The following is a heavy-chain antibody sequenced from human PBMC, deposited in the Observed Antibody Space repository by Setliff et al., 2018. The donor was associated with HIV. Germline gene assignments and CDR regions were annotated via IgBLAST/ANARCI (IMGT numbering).Heavy chain of an antibody. D-gene: IGHD2-8*02. J-gene: IGHJ4*02. CDR3: ARGRDLLVLCD. Sequence: AASVKVSCKTSGYNFSDYYLHWVRQAPGQGLEWMGWINPKSGGTKYAQKFQGWVTMTRDTSVSTVYMELSRLRSDDTAVYYCARGRDLLVLCDWGQGTLVTVSS. V-gene: IGHV1-2*04. CDR1: GYNFSDYY. CDR2: INPKSGGT.